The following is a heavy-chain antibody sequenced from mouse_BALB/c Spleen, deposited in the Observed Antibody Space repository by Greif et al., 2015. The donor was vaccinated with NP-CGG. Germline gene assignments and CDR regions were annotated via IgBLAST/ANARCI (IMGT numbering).Heavy chain of an antibody. CDR3: ARNDGFAY. V-gene: IGHV14-3*02. Sequence: EVQRVESGAELVKPGASVKLSCTASGFNIKDTYMHWVKQRPEQGLEWIGRIDPANGNTKYDPKFQGKATITADTSSNTAYLQLSSLTSEDTAVYYCARNDGFAYWGQGTLVTVSA. D-gene: IGHD2-12*01. CDR2: IDPANGNT. J-gene: IGHJ3*01. CDR1: GFNIKDTY.